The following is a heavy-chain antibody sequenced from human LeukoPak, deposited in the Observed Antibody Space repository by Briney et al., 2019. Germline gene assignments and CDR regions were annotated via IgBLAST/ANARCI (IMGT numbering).Heavy chain of an antibody. V-gene: IGHV4-39*02. D-gene: IGHD3-10*01. CDR3: AGLFVGEYYGSGYYFDD. CDR2: LFYGGSI. Sequence: SETLSLTCTVSGGSITNNNYYWGWIRQPPEKGPEWIGTLFYGGSISYNPSLKSRVTISVDTSKNHLSLKLNSVTAADTAVYFCAGLFVGEYYGSGYYFDDWGQGTLVTVTS. J-gene: IGHJ4*02. CDR1: GGSITNNNYY.